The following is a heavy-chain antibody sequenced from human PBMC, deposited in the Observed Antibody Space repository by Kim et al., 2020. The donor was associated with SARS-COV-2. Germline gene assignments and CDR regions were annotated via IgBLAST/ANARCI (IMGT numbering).Heavy chain of an antibody. D-gene: IGHD6-19*01. J-gene: IGHJ6*03. Sequence: INTSGSTPYNPSLKSRVNISVATSKNQFSLKLLSVTPADPSVYYCARFPPHWLVLGPYSSYMDVWPPGTPVTVSS. CDR3: ARFPPHWLVLGPYSSYMDV. CDR2: INTSGST. V-gene: IGHV4-34*01.